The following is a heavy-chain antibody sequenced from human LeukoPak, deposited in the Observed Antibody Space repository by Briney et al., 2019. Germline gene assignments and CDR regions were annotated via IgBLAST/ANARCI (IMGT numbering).Heavy chain of an antibody. CDR2: ISSSGSTI. V-gene: IGHV3-11*01. Sequence: PGGSLRLSCAASGFTFSDYYMSWIRQAPGKGLEWVSYISSSGSTIYYADSVKGRFTISRDNAKNSLYLQMNSLRAEDTAVYYCARDSVQWLPTDDAFDIWGQEAMVTVSS. CDR3: ARDSVQWLPTDDAFDI. CDR1: GFTFSDYY. D-gene: IGHD6-19*01. J-gene: IGHJ3*02.